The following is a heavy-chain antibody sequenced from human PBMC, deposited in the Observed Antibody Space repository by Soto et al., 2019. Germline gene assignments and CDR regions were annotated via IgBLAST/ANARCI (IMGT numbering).Heavy chain of an antibody. J-gene: IGHJ4*02. CDR1: GFTFSTYA. CDR3: AKARRGIAAAQIDY. Sequence: EVLLLESGGGLVQPGGSLRLSCAASGFTFSTYALTWVRQAPGKGLEWVSTISGGGGSTHYADSVRGRFTISRDNSKNTLYLQMNSLRADDTAIYYCAKARRGIAAAQIDYWGQGTLVTVSS. D-gene: IGHD6-13*01. V-gene: IGHV3-23*01. CDR2: ISGGGGST.